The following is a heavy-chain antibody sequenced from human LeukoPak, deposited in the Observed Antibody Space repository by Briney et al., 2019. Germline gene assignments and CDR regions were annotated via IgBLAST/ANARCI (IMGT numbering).Heavy chain of an antibody. CDR1: GFTFSSYW. Sequence: GGSLRLSCAASGFTFSSYWMSWVRQAPGKGLEWVANIKQDASEKHYVDSVKGRFTVSRDNAKNSLFLQMNSLRAEDTAVYYCARLSYYAFDFWGQGTIVTVFS. CDR3: ARLSYYAFDF. CDR2: IKQDASEK. V-gene: IGHV3-7*02. J-gene: IGHJ3*01. D-gene: IGHD1-26*01.